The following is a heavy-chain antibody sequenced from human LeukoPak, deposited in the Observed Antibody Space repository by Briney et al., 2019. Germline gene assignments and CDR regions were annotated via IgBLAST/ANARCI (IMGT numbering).Heavy chain of an antibody. CDR3: ASPRTGSYFDY. V-gene: IGHV3-48*04. CDR2: ISTSNSTI. J-gene: IGHJ4*02. D-gene: IGHD1-26*01. CDR1: GFTFSSYT. Sequence: PGGSLRLSCAASGFTFSSYTMSWVRQAPGKGLEWVAYISTSNSTIYYADSVRGRFTISRDNAKNSLYLQMNSLRAGDTAVYYCASPRTGSYFDYWGQGTLVNVSS.